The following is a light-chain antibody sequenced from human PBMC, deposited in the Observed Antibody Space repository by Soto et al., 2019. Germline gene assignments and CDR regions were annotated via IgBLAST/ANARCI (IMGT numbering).Light chain of an antibody. CDR2: AAS. Sequence: QMTQSPSSLSASVGEKIIITCRASRDVGSDVSWYQQKPGQAPKLLIYAASNLYTGVPSRFSGSRSGTEFTLTISSLQPEDFAVYYCQQRSNWPPYTFGQGTKV. CDR3: QQRSNWPPYT. CDR1: RDVGSD. J-gene: IGKJ2*01. V-gene: IGKV1-17*01.